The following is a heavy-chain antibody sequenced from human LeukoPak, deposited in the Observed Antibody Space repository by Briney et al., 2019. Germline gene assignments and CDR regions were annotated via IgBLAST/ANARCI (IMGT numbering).Heavy chain of an antibody. CDR3: ARFSGSYYASYYFDY. Sequence: ASVKVSCKASGYTFTSYGISWVRQAPGQGLEWMGWISAYNGNTNYAQKLQGRVTMTTDTSTSTAYMELRSLRSDDTAVYYCARFSGSYYASYYFDYWGQGTLVTVSS. D-gene: IGHD1-26*01. CDR1: GYTFTSYG. V-gene: IGHV1-18*01. CDR2: ISAYNGNT. J-gene: IGHJ4*02.